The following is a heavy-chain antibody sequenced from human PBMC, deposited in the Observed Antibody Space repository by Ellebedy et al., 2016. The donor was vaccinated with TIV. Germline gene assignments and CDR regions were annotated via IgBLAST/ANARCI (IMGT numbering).Heavy chain of an antibody. J-gene: IGHJ5*02. CDR2: ISYDGSNK. CDR3: ARDTSGVGGWFDP. Sequence: GGSLRLSXAASGFTFSSYGMHWVRQAPGKGLEWVAVISYDGSNKYYADSVKGRFTISRDNSKNTLYLQMNSLRAEDTAVYYCARDTSGVGGWFDPWGQGTLVTVSS. D-gene: IGHD3-10*01. V-gene: IGHV3-30*03. CDR1: GFTFSSYG.